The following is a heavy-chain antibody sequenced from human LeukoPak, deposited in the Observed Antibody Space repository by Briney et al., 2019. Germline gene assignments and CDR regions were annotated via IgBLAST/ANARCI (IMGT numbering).Heavy chain of an antibody. Sequence: PGGSLRLSCAASGFTFSSYSMNWVRQAPGKGLEWVSSISSSSSYIYYADSVKGRFTISRDNAKNSLYLQMNSLRAEDTAVYYCAKGYCSGGSCYYPTSGFDPWGQGTLVTVSS. D-gene: IGHD2-15*01. V-gene: IGHV3-21*04. CDR1: GFTFSSYS. CDR2: ISSSSSYI. J-gene: IGHJ5*02. CDR3: AKGYCSGGSCYYPTSGFDP.